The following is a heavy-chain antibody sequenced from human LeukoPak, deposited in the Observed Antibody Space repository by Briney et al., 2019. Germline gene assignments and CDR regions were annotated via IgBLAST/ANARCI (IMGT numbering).Heavy chain of an antibody. Sequence: PSETLSLTCAVYGGSFSGYYWSWIRQPPGKGLEWIGEINHSASTNYNPSLKSRVTISVDTSKNQFSLKLSSVTAADTAVYYCARGKGFRGYYFDYWGQGTLVTVSS. CDR2: INHSAST. J-gene: IGHJ4*02. CDR3: ARGKGFRGYYFDY. CDR1: GGSFSGYY. V-gene: IGHV4-34*01. D-gene: IGHD3-10*01.